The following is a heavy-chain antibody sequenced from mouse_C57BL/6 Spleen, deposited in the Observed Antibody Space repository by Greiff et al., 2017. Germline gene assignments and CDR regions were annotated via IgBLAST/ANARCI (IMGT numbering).Heavy chain of an antibody. CDR1: GFTFSDAW. D-gene: IGHD3-3*01. V-gene: IGHV6-6*01. Sequence: EVKLVESGGGLVQPGGSMKLSCAASGFTFSDAWMDWVRQSPEKGLEWVAEIRNTANNPATYYAESVKGRFIISRDDSQSSVYLQMNSLRAEVTGIYCCTRGDLAWFAYWGQGTLVTVSA. CDR2: IRNTANNPAT. CDR3: TRGDLAWFAY. J-gene: IGHJ3*01.